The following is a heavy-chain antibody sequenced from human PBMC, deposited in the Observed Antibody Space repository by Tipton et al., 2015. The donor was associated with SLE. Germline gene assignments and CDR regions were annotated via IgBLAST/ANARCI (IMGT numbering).Heavy chain of an antibody. CDR3: ARLVCSSTSCLYYYYYYMDV. CDR1: GGSISSYY. V-gene: IGHV4-59*01. J-gene: IGHJ6*03. D-gene: IGHD2-2*01. Sequence: LRLSCTVSGGSISSYYWTWIRQPPGEGLEWIGYIYYSGSTNYNPSLKSRVTISVDTSKNQFPLKLSSVTAADTAVYYCARLVCSSTSCLYYYYYYMDVWGKGTTVTVSS. CDR2: IYYSGST.